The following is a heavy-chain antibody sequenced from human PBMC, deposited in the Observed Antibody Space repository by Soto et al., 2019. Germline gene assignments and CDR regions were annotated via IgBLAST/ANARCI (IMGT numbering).Heavy chain of an antibody. Sequence: LSLTCTVSGGSINSGGYYWSWIRQHPGKGLEWIGHIYYSGSTYYNPSLKSRVTISVDTSKNQFSLKLSSVTAADTAVYYCARSGYGGNSNWFDPWGQGTLVTVSS. J-gene: IGHJ5*02. D-gene: IGHD2-21*02. CDR1: GGSINSGGYY. CDR2: IYYSGST. V-gene: IGHV4-31*03. CDR3: ARSGYGGNSNWFDP.